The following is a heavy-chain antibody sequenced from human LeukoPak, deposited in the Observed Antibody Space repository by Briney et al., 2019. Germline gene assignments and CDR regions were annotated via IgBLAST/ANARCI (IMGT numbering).Heavy chain of an antibody. Sequence: GGSLRLSCAASGFSFSDYYMSWIRQAPGKGLEWISYISSSGSNIYADSVKGRFTISRDNAKNSLYLQMNSLRAEDTAVYYCARDYDGGYMDVWGKGTTVTVPS. J-gene: IGHJ6*03. CDR1: GFSFSDYY. D-gene: IGHD3-3*01. CDR3: ARDYDGGYMDV. CDR2: ISSSGSNI. V-gene: IGHV3-11*04.